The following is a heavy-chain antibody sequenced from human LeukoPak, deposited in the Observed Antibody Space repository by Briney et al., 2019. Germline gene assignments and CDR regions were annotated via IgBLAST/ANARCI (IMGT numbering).Heavy chain of an antibody. D-gene: IGHD3-22*01. CDR3: ARRARSGVVVITTHDAFDI. Sequence: GEFLKISCKGSGYSFTSYWIGWVRQMPGKGLEWMGIIYPGDSDTRYSPSFQGQVTVSADKSISTAYLQWSSLKASDTAMYYCARRARSGVVVITTHDAFDIWGQGTMVTVSS. CDR2: IYPGDSDT. CDR1: GYSFTSYW. V-gene: IGHV5-51*01. J-gene: IGHJ3*02.